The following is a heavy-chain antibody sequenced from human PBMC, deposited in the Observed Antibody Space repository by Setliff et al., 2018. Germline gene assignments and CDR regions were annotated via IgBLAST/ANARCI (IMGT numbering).Heavy chain of an antibody. CDR2: ISAYNGNT. V-gene: IGHV1-18*01. J-gene: IGHJ4*02. CDR3: ARDIAYYYDSSGPSGY. CDR1: GGTFSSYA. Sequence: ASVKVSCKASGGTFSSYAISWVRQAPGQGLEWMGWISAYNGNTNYAQKFQGRVTMTTDTSTSTAYMELRSLRSDDTAVYYCARDIAYYYDSSGPSGYWGQGTLVTVSS. D-gene: IGHD3-22*01.